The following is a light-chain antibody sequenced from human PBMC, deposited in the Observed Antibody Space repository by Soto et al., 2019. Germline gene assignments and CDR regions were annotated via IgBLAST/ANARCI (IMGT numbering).Light chain of an antibody. Sequence: VLTPSPVPPSVSAGARVTLSFSASHSIRGLLAWYQQKPGQAPRLLIYDAYNRATGIPPRFSGSGSGTGFTLTIRSLQPEDSVEYDCQHGHYWPITSGQGTRLEIK. CDR3: QHGHYWPIT. J-gene: IGKJ5*01. CDR1: HSIRGL. CDR2: DAY. V-gene: IGKV3-11*01.